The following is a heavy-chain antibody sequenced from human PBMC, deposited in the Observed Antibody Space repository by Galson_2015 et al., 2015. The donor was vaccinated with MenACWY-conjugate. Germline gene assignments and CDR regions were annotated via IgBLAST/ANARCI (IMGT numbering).Heavy chain of an antibody. J-gene: IGHJ4*02. CDR1: GFSFTSYA. V-gene: IGHV3-23*01. CDR3: AKSYYYDSNGANPEASDY. D-gene: IGHD3-22*01. Sequence: SLRLSCAASGFSFTSYAMSWVRQAPGKGLEWVSAVSGSDGSRTYYADSVKGRFTISRDNSKNTVYLQMHSLRAEDTAVYYCAKSYYYDSNGANPEASDYWGLGTLVSVSS. CDR2: VSGSDGSRT.